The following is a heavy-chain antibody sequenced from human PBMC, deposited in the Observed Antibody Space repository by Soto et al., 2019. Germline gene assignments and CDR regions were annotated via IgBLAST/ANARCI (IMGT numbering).Heavy chain of an antibody. CDR2: ISYDGSNK. CDR1: GFTFSSYG. CDR3: AKDQNDILTGYYRGPDFDY. D-gene: IGHD3-9*01. Sequence: GGSLRLSCAASGFTFSSYGMHWVRQAPGKGLEWVAVISYDGSNKYYADSVKGRFTISRDNSKNTLYLQMNSLRAEDTAVYYCAKDQNDILTGYYRGPDFDYWGQGTLVTVSS. J-gene: IGHJ4*02. V-gene: IGHV3-30*18.